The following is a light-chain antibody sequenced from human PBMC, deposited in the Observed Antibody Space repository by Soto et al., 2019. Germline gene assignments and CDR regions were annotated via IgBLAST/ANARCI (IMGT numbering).Light chain of an antibody. V-gene: IGLV1-44*01. J-gene: IGLJ3*02. Sequence: QSVLTQPPSASGTPGQRVTISCSGGSSNIGGNTVNWYQQLPGTAPKLLIYSHNQRPSGVPDRFSGSTSGTSASLALSGLQSEDEADYYCAAWVFGGGTQLTVL. CDR1: SSNIGGNT. CDR3: AAWV. CDR2: SHN.